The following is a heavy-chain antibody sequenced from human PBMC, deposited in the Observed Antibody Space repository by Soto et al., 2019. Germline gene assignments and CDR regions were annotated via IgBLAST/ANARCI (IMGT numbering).Heavy chain of an antibody. CDR2: ISGSGGRT. CDR1: GFPFSSYA. Sequence: EMQLLESGGGLVQPGGSLRLSCVASGFPFSSYAMSWVRQTPEKGLEWVSGISGSGGRTYYADSVKGRFTISRDNSNNTLSLQMHSLIVEDTAVYFCAKGGYYSLFYIWGQGTMVTVSA. D-gene: IGHD2-15*01. J-gene: IGHJ3*02. CDR3: AKGGYYSLFYI. V-gene: IGHV3-23*01.